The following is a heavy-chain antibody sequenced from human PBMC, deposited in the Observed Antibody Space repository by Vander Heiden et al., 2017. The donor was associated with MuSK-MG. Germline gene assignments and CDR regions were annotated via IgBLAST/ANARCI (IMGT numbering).Heavy chain of an antibody. CDR3: ALIGARAPNWFDP. V-gene: IGHV3-30*04. D-gene: IGHD3-10*01. J-gene: IGHJ5*02. CDR2: ISYDGSNK. Sequence: QVQLVESGGGVVQPGRSLRLSCAASGFTFSSHAVHWVRQDPGKGLEWVAVISYDGSNKYYADSVKGRFTISRDNSKNTLYLQMNSLRAEDTAVYYCALIGARAPNWFDPWGQGTLVTVSS. CDR1: GFTFSSHA.